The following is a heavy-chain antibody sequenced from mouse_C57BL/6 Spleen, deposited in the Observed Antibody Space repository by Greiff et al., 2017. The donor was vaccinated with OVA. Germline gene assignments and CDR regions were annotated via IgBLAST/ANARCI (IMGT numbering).Heavy chain of an antibody. Sequence: VKLLESGAELVKPGASVKISCKASGYAFSSYWMNWVKQRPGKGLEWIGQIYPGDGDTNYNGKFKGKATLTADKSSSTAYMQLSSLTSEDSAVYFCARRDSRGFDYWGQGTTLTVSS. V-gene: IGHV1-80*01. CDR2: IYPGDGDT. CDR1: GYAFSSYW. CDR3: ARRDSRGFDY. J-gene: IGHJ2*01. D-gene: IGHD3-3*01.